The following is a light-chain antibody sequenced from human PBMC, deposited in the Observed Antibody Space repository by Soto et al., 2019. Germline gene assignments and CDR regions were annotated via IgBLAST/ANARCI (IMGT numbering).Light chain of an antibody. J-gene: IGKJ1*01. CDR2: DAS. CDR1: QSVSIN. V-gene: IGKV3-15*01. Sequence: EIVMTQSPATLSVSPGERATLSCRASQSVSINLAWYQQKPGQAPRLLIYDASTRATGIPARFSGSGSGTEFTLTISSLQSEDFALYYCQQYNSWPPWTFGQGTKVEIK. CDR3: QQYNSWPPWT.